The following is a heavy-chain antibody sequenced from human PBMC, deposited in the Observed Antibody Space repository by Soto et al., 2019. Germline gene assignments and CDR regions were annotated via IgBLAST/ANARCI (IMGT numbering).Heavy chain of an antibody. V-gene: IGHV3-23*01. CDR2: ISNNGGRT. J-gene: IGHJ4*02. Sequence: EVQLLESGGGLVQPGGSLRLSCAASGFTFTSYAMSWVRQAPGKGLEWVSAISNNGGRTYYTDSVKGRFTISRDNSRNTVYLQLNSLRAEDTAVYYCAKDPYSYGSGPYTNASDCWGQGALVTVSS. CDR1: GFTFTSYA. CDR3: AKDPYSYGSGPYTNASDC. D-gene: IGHD3-10*01.